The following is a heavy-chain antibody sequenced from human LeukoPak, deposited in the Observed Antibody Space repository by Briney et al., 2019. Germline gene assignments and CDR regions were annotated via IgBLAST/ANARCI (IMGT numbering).Heavy chain of an antibody. V-gene: IGHV1-46*01. J-gene: IGHJ6*02. Sequence: TSVKVSCKASGYTFTSYYMHWVRQAPGQGLEWMGIINPSGGSTSYAQKFQGRVTMTRDTSTSTVYMELSSLRSEDTAVYYCARDFIVLMVYESGYYGMDVWGQGTTVTVSS. CDR1: GYTFTSYY. D-gene: IGHD2-8*01. CDR3: ARDFIVLMVYESGYYGMDV. CDR2: INPSGGST.